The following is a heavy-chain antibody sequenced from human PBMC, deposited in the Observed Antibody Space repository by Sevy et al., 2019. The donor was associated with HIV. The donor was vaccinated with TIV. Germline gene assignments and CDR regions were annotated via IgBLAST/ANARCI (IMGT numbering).Heavy chain of an antibody. D-gene: IGHD3-10*01. Sequence: ASVKVSCKASGYTFTGYYMHWVRQAPGQGLEWMGRINPNSGGTNYAQKFQGRGTMTRDTSISTAYMELSRLRSDDTAVHYCARDQELWSGELLRNYYYYYGMAVWGQGTTVTVSS. V-gene: IGHV1-2*06. CDR2: INPNSGGT. CDR1: GYTFTGYY. J-gene: IGHJ6*02. CDR3: ARDQELWSGELLRNYYYYYGMAV.